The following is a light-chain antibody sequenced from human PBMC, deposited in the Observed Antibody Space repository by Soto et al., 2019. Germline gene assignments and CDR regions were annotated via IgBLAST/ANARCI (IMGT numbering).Light chain of an antibody. CDR2: EGS. Sequence: QSALTQPASVSGSPGQSITISCTGTSSDVGSYNLVSWYQQHPGKAPKLMIYEGSKRPSGVSNRFSGSKSGNTASLTVSGLPAEDEDDYYGCSYAGSSTYVVFGGGTKVTVL. J-gene: IGLJ2*01. CDR3: CSYAGSSTYVV. V-gene: IGLV2-23*01. CDR1: SSDVGSYNL.